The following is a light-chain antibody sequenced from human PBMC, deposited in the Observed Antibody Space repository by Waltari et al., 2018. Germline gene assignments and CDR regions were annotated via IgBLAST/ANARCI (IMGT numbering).Light chain of an antibody. CDR2: QDS. CDR1: NLGDKY. Sequence: SYELTQPPSVSVSPGQTASITCPADNLGDKYACWYQQKPGQSPVLVIYQDSKRPSGIPERFSGSNSGNTATLTISGTQAMDEADYYCQAWDSSTAFYVFGTGTKVTVL. CDR3: QAWDSSTAFYV. J-gene: IGLJ1*01. V-gene: IGLV3-1*01.